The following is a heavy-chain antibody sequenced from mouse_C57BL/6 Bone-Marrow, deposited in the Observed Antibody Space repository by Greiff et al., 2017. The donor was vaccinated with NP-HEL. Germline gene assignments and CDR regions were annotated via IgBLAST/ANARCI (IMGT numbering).Heavy chain of an antibody. CDR1: GFNIKDDY. J-gene: IGHJ4*01. CDR3: TTDGGDY. Sequence: EVQLQQSGAELVRPGASVQLSCTASGFNIKDDYMHWVKQRPEQGLEWIGWFDPENGDTEYASKFQGKATITADTSSNTAYLQLSSLTSEDTAVYYCTTDGGDYWGQGTSVTVSS. CDR2: FDPENGDT. D-gene: IGHD1-1*02. V-gene: IGHV14-4*01.